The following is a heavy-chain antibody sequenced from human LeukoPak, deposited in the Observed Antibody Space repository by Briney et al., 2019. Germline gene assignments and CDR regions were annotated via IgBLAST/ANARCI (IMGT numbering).Heavy chain of an antibody. CDR3: AKSIAARVYYYYMDV. Sequence: GGSLRLSCAASGFTFSSYAMSWVRQAPGKGLEWVSAISGSGGSTYYADSVKGRFAISRDNSKNTLYLQMNSLRAEDTAVYYCAKSIAARVYYYYMDVWGKGTTVTVSS. J-gene: IGHJ6*03. CDR1: GFTFSSYA. V-gene: IGHV3-23*01. D-gene: IGHD6-6*01. CDR2: ISGSGGST.